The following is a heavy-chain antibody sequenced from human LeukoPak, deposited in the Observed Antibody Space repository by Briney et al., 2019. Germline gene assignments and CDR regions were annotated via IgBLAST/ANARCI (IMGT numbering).Heavy chain of an antibody. J-gene: IGHJ4*02. D-gene: IGHD3-10*01. CDR2: IYTSDNT. Sequence: SSQTLSLTCTVSGGSISSGSYFWSWIRQPAGRGLEWIGRIYTSDNTNYNPSLKSRVTISVDTSKNQFSLRLSSVTAADTAVYYCAREFTVRGTPYYFDYWGQGTLVTVSS. CDR1: GGSISSGSYF. CDR3: AREFTVRGTPYYFDY. V-gene: IGHV4-61*02.